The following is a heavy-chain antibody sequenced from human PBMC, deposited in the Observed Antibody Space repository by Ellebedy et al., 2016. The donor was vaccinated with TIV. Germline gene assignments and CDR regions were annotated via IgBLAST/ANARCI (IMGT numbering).Heavy chain of an antibody. CDR2: IIPIFGTA. Sequence: SVKVSCXASGYTFTSYYMHWVRQAPGQGLEWMGGIIPIFGTANYAQKFQGRVTITADESTSTAYMELSSLRSEDTAVYYCARGEVRGVGGSRYYYGMDVWGQGTTVTVSS. D-gene: IGHD3-10*01. CDR1: GYTFTSYY. J-gene: IGHJ6*02. V-gene: IGHV1-69*13. CDR3: ARGEVRGVGGSRYYYGMDV.